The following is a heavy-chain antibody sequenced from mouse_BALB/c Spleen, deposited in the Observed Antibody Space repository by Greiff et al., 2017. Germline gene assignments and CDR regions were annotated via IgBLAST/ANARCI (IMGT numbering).Heavy chain of an antibody. V-gene: IGHV14-4*02. J-gene: IGHJ4*01. CDR2: IDPENGDT. Sequence: EVKLVESGAELVRSGASVKLSCTASGFNIKDYYMHWVKQRPEQGLEWIGWIDPENGDTEYAPKFQGKATMTADTSSNTAYLQLSSLTSEDTAVYYCDARGNYVGAMDYWGQGTSVTVSS. D-gene: IGHD2-1*01. CDR1: GFNIKDYY. CDR3: DARGNYVGAMDY.